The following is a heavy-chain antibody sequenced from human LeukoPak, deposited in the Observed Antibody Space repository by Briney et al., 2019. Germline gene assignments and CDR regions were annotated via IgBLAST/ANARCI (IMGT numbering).Heavy chain of an antibody. CDR2: IYYSGST. J-gene: IGHJ3*02. D-gene: IGHD5-24*01. CDR3: AREAERWPIDAFDI. Sequence: SETLSLTCTVSGGSVSSGSYYWSWLRQPPGKGLEGVGYIYYSGSTNYNPSLKSRVTISVDTSKNQFSLKLSSVTAADTAVYYCAREAERWPIDAFDIWGQGTMVTVSS. V-gene: IGHV4-61*01. CDR1: GGSVSSGSYY.